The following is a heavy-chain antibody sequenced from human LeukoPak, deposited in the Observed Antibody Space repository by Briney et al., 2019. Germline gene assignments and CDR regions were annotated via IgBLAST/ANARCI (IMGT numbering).Heavy chain of an antibody. J-gene: IGHJ3*02. CDR2: IYYSGST. CDR3: ARPDSHLITDGFDI. Sequence: SETLSLTCTVSGGSISSYYWSWIRQPPGKGLEWIGYIYYSGSTNYNPSLKSRVTISVDPSKNQFSLKLSSLTAADTAVYYCARPDSHLITDGFDIWGQGTMVTVSS. CDR1: GGSISSYY. D-gene: IGHD3-22*01. V-gene: IGHV4-59*08.